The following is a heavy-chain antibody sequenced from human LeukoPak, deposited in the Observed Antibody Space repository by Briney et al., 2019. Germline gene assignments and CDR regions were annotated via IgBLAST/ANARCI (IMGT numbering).Heavy chain of an antibody. Sequence: PGGSLRLSCAASGFSLIRYWMSWVRQAPGKGLEWVSAISGSGGSTYYADSVKGRFTISRDNSKNTLYLQMNSLRAEDTAVYYCAFRGYSSSWYTLGYWGQGTLVTVSS. D-gene: IGHD6-13*01. CDR1: GFSLIRYW. CDR2: ISGSGGST. V-gene: IGHV3-23*01. J-gene: IGHJ4*02. CDR3: AFRGYSSSWYTLGY.